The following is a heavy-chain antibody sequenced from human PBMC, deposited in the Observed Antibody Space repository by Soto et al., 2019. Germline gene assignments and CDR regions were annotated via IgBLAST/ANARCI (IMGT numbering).Heavy chain of an antibody. J-gene: IGHJ6*03. V-gene: IGHV3-53*04. CDR1: GYTVSSNY. Sequence: ASVKVSCKASGYTVSSNYMSWVRQAPGKGLEWVSVIYSGGSTYYADSVKGRFTISRHNSKNTLYLQMNSLRAEDTAVYYCARAFRAYCSSTSCYENYYYYYMDVWGKGTTVTVSS. D-gene: IGHD2-2*01. CDR2: IYSGGST. CDR3: ARAFRAYCSSTSCYENYYYYYMDV.